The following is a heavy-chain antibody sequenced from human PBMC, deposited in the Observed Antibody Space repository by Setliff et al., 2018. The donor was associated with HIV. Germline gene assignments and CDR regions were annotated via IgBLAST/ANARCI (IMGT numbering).Heavy chain of an antibody. J-gene: IGHJ5*02. D-gene: IGHD6-6*01. CDR1: GFTFTGYW. CDR2: INTDGSST. V-gene: IGHV3-74*01. Sequence: PGGSLRLSCAASGFTFTGYWMHWVRQAPGKGLLWVSRINTDGSSTTYADSVKGRFTISRDNAKNMVYLQMNSLRVEDTAVYYCGRGISARPGAPGNWFDPWGQGTLVT. CDR3: GRGISARPGAPGNWFDP.